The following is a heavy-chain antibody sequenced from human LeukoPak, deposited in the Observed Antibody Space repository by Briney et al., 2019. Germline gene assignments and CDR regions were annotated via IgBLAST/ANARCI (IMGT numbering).Heavy chain of an antibody. D-gene: IGHD3-22*01. V-gene: IGHV3-23*01. CDR3: AEDFSGSGYYCWPGVDCAFDI. CDR1: GFTFSSYA. Sequence: GGSLRLSCAASGFTFSSYAMSWVRQAPGKGLEWVSAISGSGGSTYYADSVKGRFTISRDNSKNTLYLQMNSLRAEDTAVYYCAEDFSGSGYYCWPGVDCAFDIWGQGTMVTVSS. J-gene: IGHJ3*02. CDR2: ISGSGGST.